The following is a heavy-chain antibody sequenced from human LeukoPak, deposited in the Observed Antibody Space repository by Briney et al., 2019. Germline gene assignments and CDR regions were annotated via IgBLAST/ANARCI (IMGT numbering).Heavy chain of an antibody. V-gene: IGHV3-23*01. D-gene: IGHD6-13*01. CDR1: GFTFSSYA. Sequence: GGSLRLSCAASGFTFSSYAMSWVRQAPGKGLEWVSAISGSGDSTYYADPVKGRFTISRDNSKNMLYLQMGSLRAEDTAVYYCATEARQVSGIVSARDYWGQGTLVTVSS. J-gene: IGHJ4*02. CDR3: ATEARQVSGIVSARDY. CDR2: ISGSGDST.